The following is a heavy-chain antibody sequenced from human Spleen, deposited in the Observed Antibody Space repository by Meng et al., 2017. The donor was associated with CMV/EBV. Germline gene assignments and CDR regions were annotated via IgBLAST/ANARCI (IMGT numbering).Heavy chain of an antibody. J-gene: IGHJ6*02. V-gene: IGHV3-53*01. D-gene: IGHD1/OR15-1a*01. CDR2: IYSGGST. CDR1: GLTVSSNY. Sequence: GGSLRLSCAVSGLTVSSNYMSWVRQAPGKGLEWVSVIYSGGSTYYADSVKGRLTISRDKSMNTLYLQMNSLRADDTAVYYCARDLRATWNNFPSVMDVWGQGTTVTVSS. CDR3: ARDLRATWNNFPSVMDV.